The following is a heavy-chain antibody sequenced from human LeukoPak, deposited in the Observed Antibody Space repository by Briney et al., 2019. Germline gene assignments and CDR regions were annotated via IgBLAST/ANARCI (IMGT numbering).Heavy chain of an antibody. J-gene: IGHJ6*03. D-gene: IGHD5-18*01. CDR3: SREGYSTGYYYYYYMDV. V-gene: IGHV3-49*04. Sequence: GGSLRLSCATSGFTFGDYAINWVRHAPGRGLEWVGFIRSKAYNEITEYAASVSGRFTISRDDSTSTAYLQMNTLKTEDTAVYYCSREGYSTGYYYYYYMDVWGTGTTVTVSS. CDR1: GFTFGDYA. CDR2: IRSKAYNEIT.